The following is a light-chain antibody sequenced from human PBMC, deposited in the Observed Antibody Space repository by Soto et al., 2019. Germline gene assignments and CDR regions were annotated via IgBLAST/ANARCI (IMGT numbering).Light chain of an antibody. V-gene: IGLV7-43*01. J-gene: IGLJ2*01. CDR3: LLFYGVGLV. Sequence: QTVVTQEPSLTVSPGGTVTLTCASSTGAVTSGHYPNWFQQKPGQTPRALIYSTNNKHSWTPARFSGSLLGGKAALTLSGAQPEDEAEYYCLLFYGVGLVFAGGTKLTVL. CDR2: STN. CDR1: TGAVTSGHY.